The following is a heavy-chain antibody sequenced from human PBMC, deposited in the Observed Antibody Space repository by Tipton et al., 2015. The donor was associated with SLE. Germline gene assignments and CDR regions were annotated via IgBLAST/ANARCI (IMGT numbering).Heavy chain of an antibody. CDR1: GDSINTGDYF. CDR3: VRETRRGWGDH. J-gene: IGHJ4*02. Sequence: TLSLTCTVSGDSINTGDYFWTWIRHHPTKGLEWIGYVYYSGTTYYNPALRSRVTISIDTTKNQFSLNLKSVSPADTALYYCVRETRRGWGDHWGQGTQVTVSS. CDR2: VYYSGTT. D-gene: IGHD6-19*01. V-gene: IGHV4-31*03.